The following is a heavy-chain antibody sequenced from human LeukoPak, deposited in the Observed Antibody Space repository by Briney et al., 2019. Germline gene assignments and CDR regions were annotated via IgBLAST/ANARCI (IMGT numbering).Heavy chain of an antibody. Sequence: SETLSLTCTVSGDSLSSHYWSWIRQPLGKGLEWIGYIYGSGSTHYDPSLGSRVTISEDTSKNQFSLKLTSVTAADTAVYYCARNVGWYSHDSWGQGTLVTVSS. CDR1: GDSLSSHY. CDR3: ARNVGWYSHDS. V-gene: IGHV4-59*08. J-gene: IGHJ4*02. D-gene: IGHD6-19*01. CDR2: IYGSGST.